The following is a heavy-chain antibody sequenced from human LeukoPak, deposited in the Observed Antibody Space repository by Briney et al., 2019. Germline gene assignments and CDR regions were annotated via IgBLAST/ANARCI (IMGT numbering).Heavy chain of an antibody. Sequence: PSETLSLTCTVSGGSISSSRYYWGWIRQPPGKGLEWIGNIYSGGNTYYNPSLKSRVTISLDMSKNQFSLILSSVTAADTAVYYCARDQGGYSYAYDYWGQGTLVTVSS. J-gene: IGHJ4*02. V-gene: IGHV4-39*07. CDR2: IYSGGNT. D-gene: IGHD5-18*01. CDR1: GGSISSSRYY. CDR3: ARDQGGYSYAYDY.